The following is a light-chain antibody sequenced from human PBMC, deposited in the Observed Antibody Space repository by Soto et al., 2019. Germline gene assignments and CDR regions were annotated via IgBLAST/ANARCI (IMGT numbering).Light chain of an antibody. CDR1: ESISDY. CDR2: SAS. Sequence: IQLTQSPSSLSASVGDRVTIVCRASESISDYVNWYQLKSGEAPKVLIYSASTLRGGVPSRFSGTGSGTEFTLTISSLQPEDVATYYCQQTFSHLLSFGGGTTVEIK. J-gene: IGKJ4*01. V-gene: IGKV1-39*01. CDR3: QQTFSHLLS.